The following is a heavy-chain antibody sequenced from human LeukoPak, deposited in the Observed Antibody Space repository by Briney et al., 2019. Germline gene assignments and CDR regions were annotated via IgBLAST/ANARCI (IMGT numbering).Heavy chain of an antibody. Sequence: HWASVKVSCKASGYTFTSYGISCVRQAPGQGLEWMGWISAYNGNTNYAQKLQGRVTMTTDTSTSTAYMELRSLRSDDTAVYYCARLLRYFDWYFDYWGQGTLVTVSS. CDR1: GYTFTSYG. CDR3: ARLLRYFDWYFDY. CDR2: ISAYNGNT. D-gene: IGHD3-9*01. J-gene: IGHJ4*02. V-gene: IGHV1-18*04.